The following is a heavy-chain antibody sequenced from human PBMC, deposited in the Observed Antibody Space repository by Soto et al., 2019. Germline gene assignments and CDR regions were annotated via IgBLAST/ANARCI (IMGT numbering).Heavy chain of an antibody. CDR3: ARVKTIPYGGPFDI. V-gene: IGHV4-30-4*01. CDR2: IFHTGST. D-gene: IGHD3-3*01. CDR1: GGSISSADSF. Sequence: QVQLQESGPGLVKPSQTLSLTCTVSGGSISSADSFWSWIRQTPGTGLEWIGNIFHTGSTYYNPSLKNRVTISLDTYTNQFSLKLNSVVAADTAVYPCARVKTIPYGGPFDIWGQGTVVTVS. J-gene: IGHJ3*02.